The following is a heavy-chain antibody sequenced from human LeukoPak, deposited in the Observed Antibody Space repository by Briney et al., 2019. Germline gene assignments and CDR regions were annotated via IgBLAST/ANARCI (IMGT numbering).Heavy chain of an antibody. V-gene: IGHV1-2*06. CDR2: INPNTGDT. CDR3: ARDRGDDTASYFDY. J-gene: IGHJ4*02. CDR1: GYTITVYY. D-gene: IGHD3-22*01. Sequence: ASVKVSCTASGYTITVYYMHWVRQAPGQGLEWMGRINPNTGDTNSARKFQGRVTMTRDTSISTVYMELSRLRSDDTAVYYCARDRGDDTASYFDYWGQGTLVTVSS.